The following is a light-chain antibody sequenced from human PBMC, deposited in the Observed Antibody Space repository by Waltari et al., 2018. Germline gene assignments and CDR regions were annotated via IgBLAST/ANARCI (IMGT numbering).Light chain of an antibody. CDR2: DVS. CDR1: RSDIGSSNY. J-gene: IGLJ2*01. Sequence: QSALAQPASVSGSPGQAITISCTGTRSDIGSSNYVSWYQQHPGKAPKLMIFDVSNWPSGVSDRFSGSKSGITASLTISGLQTEDEADYYCSSYTSSSTRVFGGGTKLTVV. CDR3: SSYTSSSTRV. V-gene: IGLV2-14*03.